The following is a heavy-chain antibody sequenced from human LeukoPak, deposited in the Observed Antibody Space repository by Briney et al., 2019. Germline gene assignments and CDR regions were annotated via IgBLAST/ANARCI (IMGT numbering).Heavy chain of an antibody. CDR1: GFTFSDHY. CDR2: TRNKANSYTT. D-gene: IGHD6-13*01. Sequence: PGGSLRLSCAASGFTFSDHYMDWVRQAPGKGLEWVGLTRNKANSYTTEYAASVKGRFTISRDDSKNSLYLQMNSLKTEDTAVYYCARGIAAAGNLFFDYWGQGTLVTVSS. J-gene: IGHJ4*02. CDR3: ARGIAAAGNLFFDY. V-gene: IGHV3-72*01.